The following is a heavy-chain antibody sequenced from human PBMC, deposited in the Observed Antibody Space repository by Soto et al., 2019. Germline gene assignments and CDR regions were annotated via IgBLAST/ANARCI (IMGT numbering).Heavy chain of an antibody. J-gene: IGHJ3*02. D-gene: IGHD6-19*01. V-gene: IGHV3-72*01. CDR1: GFTFSDHY. Sequence: VGSLRLSCAASGFTFSDHYMDWDRQAPGKGLEWVARSRNKANSYTTEYAASVRGRVTISRDDSKNSLYLQMNSLKTEDTAVYYCASGIAVAPGAFDSWGQGTMVTVSS. CDR3: ASGIAVAPGAFDS. CDR2: SRNKANSYTT.